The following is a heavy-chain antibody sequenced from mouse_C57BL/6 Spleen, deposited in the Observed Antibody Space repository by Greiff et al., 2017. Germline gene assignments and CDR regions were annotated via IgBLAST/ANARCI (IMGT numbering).Heavy chain of an antibody. J-gene: IGHJ4*01. Sequence: EVKLVESGGGLVKPGGSLKLSCAASGFTFSDYGIHWVRQAPEKGLAWVAYISSGSSTIYYADTVKGRFTISRDNAKNTLFLQMTSLRSEDTAMYYCARGIITTVVATGNYYAMDYWGQGTSVTVSS. V-gene: IGHV5-17*01. CDR2: ISSGSSTI. CDR3: ARGIITTVVATGNYYAMDY. CDR1: GFTFSDYG. D-gene: IGHD1-1*01.